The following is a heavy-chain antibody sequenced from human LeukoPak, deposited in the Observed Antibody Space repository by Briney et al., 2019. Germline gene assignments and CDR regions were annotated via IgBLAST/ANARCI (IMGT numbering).Heavy chain of an antibody. CDR1: GFTFSGSA. CDR2: IRSKANSYAT. V-gene: IGHV3-73*01. CDR3: TRNSVYYDYYYYYMDV. J-gene: IGHJ6*03. Sequence: GSLRLSCAASGFTFSGSAMHWVRQASGKGLEWVGRIRSKANSYATAYAASVKGRFTISRDDSKNTAYLQMNSLKTEDTAVYYCTRNSVYYDYYYYYMDVWGKGTTVTVSS. D-gene: IGHD3-22*01.